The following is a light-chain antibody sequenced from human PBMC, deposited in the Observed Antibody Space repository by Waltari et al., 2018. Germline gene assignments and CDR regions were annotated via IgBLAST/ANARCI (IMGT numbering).Light chain of an antibody. CDR1: QSVGSK. V-gene: IGKV3-15*01. CDR3: QHYNEQPLT. J-gene: IGKJ4*01. Sequence: EIVMTQSPSTLSVSPGEGVTLSCRASQSVGSKLAWYQQKPGQAPRLLIFGACTKAAGIPARFGGSGSGTEFALTISSLQSEDSAVYFCQHYNEQPLTFGGGTKVEIK. CDR2: GAC.